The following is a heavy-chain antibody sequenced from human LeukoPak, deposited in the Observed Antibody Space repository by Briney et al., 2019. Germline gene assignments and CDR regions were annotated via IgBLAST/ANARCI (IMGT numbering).Heavy chain of an antibody. V-gene: IGHV5-51*01. J-gene: IGHJ2*01. CDR2: IYPGDSDT. Sequence: GESLKISCEGSGYSFTTYWIGWVRQMPGKGLEWMGIIYPGDSDTRYSPSFQGQVTISADKSISTAYLQWSSLRASDTAMYYCARRSSGWNIWYFDLWGRGTLVTVSS. CDR1: GYSFTTYW. CDR3: ARRSSGWNIWYFDL. D-gene: IGHD6-19*01.